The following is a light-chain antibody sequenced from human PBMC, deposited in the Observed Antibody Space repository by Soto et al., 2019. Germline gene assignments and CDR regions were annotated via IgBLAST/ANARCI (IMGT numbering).Light chain of an antibody. CDR1: SSDVGGYNF. CDR3: SSYTTSSTHVV. V-gene: IGLV2-14*03. J-gene: IGLJ2*01. Sequence: QSVLTQPASVSGSPGQSIAMSCTGTSSDVGGYNFVSWYQQHPGKPPKLMIYDVSNGPSGVSNRFSGSKSGNTASLTISGLQADDEADYFCSSYTTSSTHVVFGGGTKVTVL. CDR2: DVS.